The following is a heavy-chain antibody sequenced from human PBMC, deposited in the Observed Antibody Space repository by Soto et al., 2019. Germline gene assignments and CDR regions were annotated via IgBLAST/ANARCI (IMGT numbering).Heavy chain of an antibody. CDR2: ISSSSSYT. CDR3: ARGYLRGSGSSPFDY. Sequence: GGSLRLSCAASGFTFSDYYMSWIRQAQGKGLEWVSYISSSSSYTNYADSVKGRFTISRDNAKNSLYLQMNSLRAEDTAVYYCARGYLRGSGSSPFDYWGQGTLVTVSS. D-gene: IGHD6-19*01. CDR1: GFTFSDYY. J-gene: IGHJ4*02. V-gene: IGHV3-11*05.